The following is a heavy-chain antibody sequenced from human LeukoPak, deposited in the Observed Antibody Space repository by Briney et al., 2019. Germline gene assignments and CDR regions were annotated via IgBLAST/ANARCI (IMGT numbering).Heavy chain of an antibody. Sequence: GESLKISCKGSGYTFSTYWIGWVRPMPGKGLEWMGIIYPGDSDTRYSPSFQGQVTISADKSISTAYLQWSSLKASDTAMYYCARLGDYVWGSYRPFDYWGQGTLVTVSS. CDR3: ARLGDYVWGSYRPFDY. CDR1: GYTFSTYW. D-gene: IGHD3-16*02. J-gene: IGHJ4*02. CDR2: IYPGDSDT. V-gene: IGHV5-51*01.